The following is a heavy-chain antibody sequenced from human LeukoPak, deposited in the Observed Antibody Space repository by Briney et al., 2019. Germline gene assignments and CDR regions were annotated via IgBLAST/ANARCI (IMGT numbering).Heavy chain of an antibody. D-gene: IGHD3-10*01. CDR2: LSYTGST. V-gene: IGHV4-39*01. Sequence: NPSETLSLTCSVSGASISSDNYYWGWIRQPPGKGLEWIGCLSYTGSTYYNPSLKSRVTIAADLSKNQYSLKLSSVTAADTAVYYCATTSGSYYTLFDYWGQGTLVTVSS. CDR1: GASISSDNYY. J-gene: IGHJ4*02. CDR3: ATTSGSYYTLFDY.